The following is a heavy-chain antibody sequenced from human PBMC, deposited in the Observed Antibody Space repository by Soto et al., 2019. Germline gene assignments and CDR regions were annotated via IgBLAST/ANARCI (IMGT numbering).Heavy chain of an antibody. Sequence: ASETLSLTCAVSGGSISSGDYSWNWIRQPPGKGLEWIGYIYYGGSTYYNPSLQSRVTMSVDRSRNQFSLKLNSVTAADTAVYYCVRQGFGTLHGLVDVWGQGTTVTVSS. CDR1: GGSISSGDYS. CDR2: IYYGGST. CDR3: VRQGFGTLHGLVDV. D-gene: IGHD3-10*01. V-gene: IGHV4-30-2*01. J-gene: IGHJ6*02.